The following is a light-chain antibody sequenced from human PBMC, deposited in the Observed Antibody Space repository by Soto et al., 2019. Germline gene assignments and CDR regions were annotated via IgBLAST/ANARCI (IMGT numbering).Light chain of an antibody. V-gene: IGKV3-20*01. CDR1: QSVSSSY. J-gene: IGKJ1*01. Sequence: IVLTQSPGTLSLSPGEIATLTCRASQSVSSSYLAWYQQKPGQAPRLLIYGASSRATGIPDRFSGSGSGTDFTLTISRQEPEDFAVYYCQQYGSSPPWTFGQGTKVEIK. CDR2: GAS. CDR3: QQYGSSPPWT.